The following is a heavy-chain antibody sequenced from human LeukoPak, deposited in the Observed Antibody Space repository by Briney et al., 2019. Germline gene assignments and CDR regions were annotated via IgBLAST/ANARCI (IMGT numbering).Heavy chain of an antibody. D-gene: IGHD6-19*01. CDR3: AKDSVRSSGWFYFDY. V-gene: IGHV3-23*01. J-gene: IGHJ4*02. Sequence: GGSLRLSCAASGFTYISYDMTWVRQAPGKGLEWVSGISASGDRTYYADSVKGRFTISRDNSKSTLSLQMNSLRVEDTAVYYCAKDSVRSSGWFYFDYWGQGTLVTVSS. CDR2: ISASGDRT. CDR1: GFTYISYD.